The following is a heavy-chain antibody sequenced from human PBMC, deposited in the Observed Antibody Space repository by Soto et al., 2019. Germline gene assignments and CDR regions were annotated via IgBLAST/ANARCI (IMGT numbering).Heavy chain of an antibody. Sequence: ESLKISFKGCGYNFTTFWLGWVRQIPGKGLEWMGIIYPGDSQTKYSPDFEGQVTISADRSTNTAYLQWRSLRASDTAMYYCARLGFPGAIYFDSWGLGTLVTVSS. V-gene: IGHV5-51*01. J-gene: IGHJ4*02. CDR2: IYPGDSQT. CDR3: ARLGFPGAIYFDS. CDR1: GYNFTTFW.